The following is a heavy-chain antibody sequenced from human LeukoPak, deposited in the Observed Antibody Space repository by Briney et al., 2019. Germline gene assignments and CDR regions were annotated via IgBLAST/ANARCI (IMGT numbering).Heavy chain of an antibody. CDR2: ISGSGGST. CDR3: ARAGGNYYDSSEFDY. D-gene: IGHD3-22*01. CDR1: GFTFSSYA. V-gene: IGHV3-23*01. J-gene: IGHJ4*02. Sequence: GGSLRLSCAASGFTFSSYAMSWVRQAPGKGLEWVSAISGSGGSTYYADSVKGRFTISRDNSKNTLYLQMNSLRAEDTAVYYCARAGGNYYDSSEFDYWGQGTLVTVSS.